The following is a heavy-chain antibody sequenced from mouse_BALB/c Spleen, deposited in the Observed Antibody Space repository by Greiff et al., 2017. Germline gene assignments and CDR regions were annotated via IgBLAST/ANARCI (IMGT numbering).Heavy chain of an antibody. CDR2: ISSGGSYT. CDR1: GFTFSSYA. Sequence: EVQLVESGGGLVKPGGSLKLSCAASGFTFSSYAMSWVRQSPEKRLEWVAEISSGGSYTYYPDTVTGRFTISRDNAKNTLYLEMSSLRSEDTAMYYCARDQGITTGFYYFDYWGQGTTLTVSS. D-gene: IGHD2-4*01. J-gene: IGHJ2*01. CDR3: ARDQGITTGFYYFDY. V-gene: IGHV5-9-4*01.